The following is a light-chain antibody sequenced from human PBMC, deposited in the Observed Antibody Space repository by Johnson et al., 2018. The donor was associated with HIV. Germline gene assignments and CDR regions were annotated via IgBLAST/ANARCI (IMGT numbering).Light chain of an antibody. CDR2: ENN. Sequence: QSVLTQPPSVSAAPGQKVTISCSGSSSNIGNNYVSWYQQLPGTAPKLLIYENNQRPSWIPDRFSGSKSGTSATLGITGLQTGDEADYYCGTWDSSLSALVFGTGTKVTAL. V-gene: IGLV1-51*01. CDR1: SSNIGNNY. CDR3: GTWDSSLSALV. J-gene: IGLJ1*01.